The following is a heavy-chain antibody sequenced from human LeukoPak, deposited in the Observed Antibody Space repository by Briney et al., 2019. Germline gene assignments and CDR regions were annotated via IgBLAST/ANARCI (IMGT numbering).Heavy chain of an antibody. V-gene: IGHV3-30*18. D-gene: IGHD1-26*01. J-gene: IGHJ6*02. Sequence: GGSLRLSCAASGFTFTNAWMNWVRQAPGKGLEWVAVISYDGSNKYYADSVKGRFTISRDNSKNTLYLQMNSLRAEDTVVYYCAKDRTSGTEGYGMDVWGQGTTVTVSS. CDR2: ISYDGSNK. CDR3: AKDRTSGTEGYGMDV. CDR1: GFTFTNAW.